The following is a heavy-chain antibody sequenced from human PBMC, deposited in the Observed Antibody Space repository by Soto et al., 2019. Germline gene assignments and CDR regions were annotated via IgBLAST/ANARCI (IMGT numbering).Heavy chain of an antibody. J-gene: IGHJ4*02. V-gene: IGHV3-48*02. CDR1: GFTFSSYS. CDR2: ISSSSSTI. Sequence: GGSLRLSCAASGFTFSSYSMNWVRQAPGKGLEWVSYISSSSSTIYYADSVKGRFTISRDNAKNSLYLQMNSLRDEDTAVYYCARGPRYFDWLLFDYWGQGTLVTVSP. D-gene: IGHD3-9*01. CDR3: ARGPRYFDWLLFDY.